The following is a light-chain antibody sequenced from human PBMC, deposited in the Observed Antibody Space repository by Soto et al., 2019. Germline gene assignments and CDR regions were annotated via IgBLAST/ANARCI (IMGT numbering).Light chain of an antibody. Sequence: QSVLTQPPSVAGAPGQRVTISCTGSSSDIGAGYDVHWYQQLPETATKLLIYGNSNRPSGVPDRFSGSKSGTSASLAITGLQAEDVADYYCQSYDSSLSGSVFGGGTKLTVL. CDR1: SSDIGAGYD. J-gene: IGLJ3*02. V-gene: IGLV1-40*01. CDR3: QSYDSSLSGSV. CDR2: GNS.